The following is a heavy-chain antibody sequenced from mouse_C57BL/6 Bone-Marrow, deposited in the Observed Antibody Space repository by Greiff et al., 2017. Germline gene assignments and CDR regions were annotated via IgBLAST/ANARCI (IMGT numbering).Heavy chain of an antibody. CDR1: GFSLTSYG. Sequence: QVQLKQSGPGLVQPSQSLSITCTVSGFSLTSYGVHRVRQSPGKGLEWLGVIWSGGSTDYYAAFMSRLSTTKDNPKSLVFFKMNSLPAADTAMYYCAKNPLCWLLPLHWYFDVWGTGTTVTVSS. D-gene: IGHD2-3*01. CDR2: IWSGGST. V-gene: IGHV2-5*01. J-gene: IGHJ1*03. CDR3: AKNPLCWLLPLHWYFDV.